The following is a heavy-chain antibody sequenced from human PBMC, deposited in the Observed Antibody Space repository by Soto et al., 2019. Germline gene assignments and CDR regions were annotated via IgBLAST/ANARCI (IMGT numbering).Heavy chain of an antibody. V-gene: IGHV5-51*01. CDR3: TSHSPDDMIRK. Sequence: GESLKISCKAFGFTFTTYWITWVRQMPGKGLECMGIIYPGDSNTRYSPSFQGQVTISADKSINTAYLQWSSLKASDTAVYYCTSHSPDDMIRKWGQGTQVTVSS. J-gene: IGHJ4*02. CDR2: IYPGDSNT. D-gene: IGHD3-22*01. CDR1: GFTFTTYW.